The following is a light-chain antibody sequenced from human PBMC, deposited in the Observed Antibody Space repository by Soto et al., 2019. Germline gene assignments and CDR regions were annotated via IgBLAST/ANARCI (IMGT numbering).Light chain of an antibody. V-gene: IGKV3-15*01. CDR1: QSVSSY. CDR3: QQYKDQLPR. Sequence: EMVMTQSPATLSVSPGERVTLSCRASQSVSSYLAWYQQKPGQPPRLLIYVASTRAAGIPARFSGSGSGTEFTLTISSLQSEDFSVYYCQQYKDQLPRFGQGTKVEIK. J-gene: IGKJ1*01. CDR2: VAS.